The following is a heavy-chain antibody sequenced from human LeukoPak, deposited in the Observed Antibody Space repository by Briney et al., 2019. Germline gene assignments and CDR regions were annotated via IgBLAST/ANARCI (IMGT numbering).Heavy chain of an antibody. J-gene: IGHJ4*02. CDR2: ISYDGSNK. CDR1: GFTFSSYA. Sequence: GRSPRLSCAASGFTFSSYAMHWVRQAPGKGLEWVAVISYDGSNKYYADSVKGRFTISRDNSKNTLYLQMNSLRAEDTAVYYCARDFDWLSYFDYWGQGTLVTVSS. V-gene: IGHV3-30*04. CDR3: ARDFDWLSYFDY. D-gene: IGHD3-9*01.